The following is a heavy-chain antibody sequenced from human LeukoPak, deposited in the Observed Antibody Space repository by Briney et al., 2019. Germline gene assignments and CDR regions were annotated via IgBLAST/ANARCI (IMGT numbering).Heavy chain of an antibody. Sequence: PSETLSLTCAVYGGSFSGYYWSWIRQPPGKGLEWIGEINHSGSTNYNPSLKSRVTISVDTSKNQFSLKLSSVTAADTAVYYCARETVGATHIPLDYWGQGTLVTVSS. CDR2: INHSGST. D-gene: IGHD1-26*01. V-gene: IGHV4-34*01. CDR1: GGSFSGYY. CDR3: ARETVGATHIPLDY. J-gene: IGHJ4*02.